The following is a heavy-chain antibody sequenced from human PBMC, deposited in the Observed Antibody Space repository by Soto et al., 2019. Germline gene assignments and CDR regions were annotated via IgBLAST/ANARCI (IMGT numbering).Heavy chain of an antibody. J-gene: IGHJ4*02. CDR2: ISGSGGST. V-gene: IGHV3-23*01. Sequence: EVQLLESGGGLVQPGGSLRLSCAASGFTFSSYAMSWVRQAPGTGLEWVSAISGSGGSTYYADSVKGRFTISIDSSKNALYLQMNSLRAEDTAVYACAVQDSWSGYYPGHFDYWGQGTLVTVAS. CDR1: GFTFSSYA. D-gene: IGHD3-3*01. CDR3: AVQDSWSGYYPGHFDY.